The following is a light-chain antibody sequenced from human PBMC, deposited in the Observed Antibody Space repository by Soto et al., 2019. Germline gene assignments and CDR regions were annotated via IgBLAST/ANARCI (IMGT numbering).Light chain of an antibody. Sequence: DIQMTQSPSTLSASVGDRVTITCRASQNIGTSLAWYQQTPGKAPKLLISDASTLESGVPSRFGGSGSGTEFTLSITRLEPEDFAVYYCQQYGSSGTFGQGTKVDIK. CDR3: QQYGSSGT. CDR2: DAS. V-gene: IGKV1-5*01. CDR1: QNIGTS. J-gene: IGKJ1*01.